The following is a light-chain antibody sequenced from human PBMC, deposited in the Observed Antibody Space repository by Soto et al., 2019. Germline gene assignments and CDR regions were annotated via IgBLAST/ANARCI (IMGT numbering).Light chain of an antibody. J-gene: IGKJ3*01. CDR3: QQSFNTAFT. CDR2: AAS. V-gene: IGKV1-39*01. Sequence: DIQMTQSPSSLSASVGDRVTITCRASQSISDYLNWYQQKPGKAPKHLIYAASSLQSGVPSRFSGSGSGTDFTLTISSLQPEDFATYYCQQSFNTAFTFGPGTKVDIK. CDR1: QSISDY.